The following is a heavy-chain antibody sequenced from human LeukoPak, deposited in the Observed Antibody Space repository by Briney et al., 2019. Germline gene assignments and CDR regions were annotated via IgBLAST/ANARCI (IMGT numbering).Heavy chain of an antibody. J-gene: IGHJ4*02. D-gene: IGHD2-2*01. V-gene: IGHV3-23*01. CDR1: GYIFNNYA. CDR2: ISGSGST. Sequence: PGGSLRLSCVASGYIFNNYAVSWVRQAPGKGLEWVSAISGSGSTYYADSVKGWFTISRDNSKNTGYLQMNSLRAEDTAVYYCVKGGQDCSPTTCYYDWGQGTLVTVSS. CDR3: VKGGQDCSPTTCYYD.